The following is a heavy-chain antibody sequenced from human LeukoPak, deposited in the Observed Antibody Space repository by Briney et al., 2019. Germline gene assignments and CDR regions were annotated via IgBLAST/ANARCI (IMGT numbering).Heavy chain of an antibody. CDR1: RGSISTYY. J-gene: IGHJ4*02. D-gene: IGHD1-26*01. Sequence: SETLSLTCTVSRGSISTYYWSWIRQPPGKRPEWMGYIYYSGSADYNPSLKSRVTISLDTSKNQFSLKLTPVTAADTAVYYCASGSSGSYYRFDCWGQGTLVTVSS. CDR3: ASGSSGSYYRFDC. V-gene: IGHV4-59*08. CDR2: IYYSGSA.